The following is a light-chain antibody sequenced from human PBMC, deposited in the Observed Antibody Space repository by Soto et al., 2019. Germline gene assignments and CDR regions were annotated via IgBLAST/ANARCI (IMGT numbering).Light chain of an antibody. V-gene: IGKV3-20*01. Sequence: EIVLTQSPGTLPLSPGERATLSCRASQSVSSSYLAWYQQKPGQAPRLLIYGASSRATGTPDRFSGTGSGTALTLTISSPQSEDFAVYYCKQYNNWPMFGQGTKVDI. J-gene: IGKJ1*01. CDR2: GAS. CDR1: QSVSSSY. CDR3: KQYNNWPM.